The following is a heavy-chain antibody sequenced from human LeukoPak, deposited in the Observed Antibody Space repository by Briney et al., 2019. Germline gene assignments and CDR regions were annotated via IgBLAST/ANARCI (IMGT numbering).Heavy chain of an antibody. V-gene: IGHV4-30-4*01. CDR2: IYYSGST. CDR1: GGSISSGDYY. Sequence: PSQTLSLTCTVSGGSISSGDYYWSWIRQPPGKGLEWIGYIYYSGSTYYNPSLKSRVTMSVDTSKNEFSLKLSSVTAADTAVYYCARDGRWLQPSSFDYWGQGTLVTVSS. D-gene: IGHD5-24*01. J-gene: IGHJ4*02. CDR3: ARDGRWLQPSSFDY.